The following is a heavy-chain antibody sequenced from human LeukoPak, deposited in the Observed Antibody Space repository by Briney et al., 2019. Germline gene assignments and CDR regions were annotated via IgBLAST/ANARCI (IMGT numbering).Heavy chain of an antibody. V-gene: IGHV4-39*01. D-gene: IGHD6-19*01. CDR3: ARRGSGWYYFDY. CDR1: GGSISSSSYY. CDR2: IYYSGST. Sequence: PSETLSLTCTVSGGSISSSSYYWGWIRQPPGKGLEWIGSIYYSGSTDYNPSLKSRVTISVDTSKNQFSLKLSSVTAADTAVYYCARRGSGWYYFDYWGQGTLVTVSS. J-gene: IGHJ4*02.